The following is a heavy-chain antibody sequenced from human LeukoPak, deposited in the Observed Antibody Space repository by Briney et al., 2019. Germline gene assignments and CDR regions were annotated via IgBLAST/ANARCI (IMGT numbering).Heavy chain of an antibody. CDR2: ITASGDRT. D-gene: IGHD2-15*01. Sequence: PGGSLRLSCAASGFTFSSYSMNWVRQAPGKGLEWVLGITASGDRTFYGDSVRGRFTMSRDNSKNTVYLQMNSLRVDDTAVYYCARRDIVVVVSASDYWGQGTLVTVSS. J-gene: IGHJ4*02. V-gene: IGHV3-23*01. CDR3: ARRDIVVVVSASDY. CDR1: GFTFSSYS.